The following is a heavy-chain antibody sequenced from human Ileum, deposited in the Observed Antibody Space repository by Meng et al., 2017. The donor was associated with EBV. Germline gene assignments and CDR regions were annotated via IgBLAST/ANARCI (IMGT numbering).Heavy chain of an antibody. Sequence: DVPLVGSRGGLVKPGGSLRLSCAASGFTFSNAWMTWVSQAPGKGLEWVGRIKSTTDGGTTDYAAPVKGRFTISRDDSKNTLFLQMDSLKTEDTAVYYCEGWRYWGQGTLVTVSS. V-gene: IGHV3-15*01. CDR1: GFTFSNAW. CDR3: EGWRY. CDR2: IKSTTDGGTT. J-gene: IGHJ4*02. D-gene: IGHD2-15*01.